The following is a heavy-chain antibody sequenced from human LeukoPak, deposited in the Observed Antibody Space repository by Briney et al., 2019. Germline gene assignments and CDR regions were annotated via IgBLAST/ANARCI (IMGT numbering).Heavy chain of an antibody. V-gene: IGHV3-23*01. CDR3: ALFGELFTNYGMDV. Sequence: GGSLRLSCAASGFTFNTHGMSWVRQAPGKGLEWVSAISGTGGTTFYADSVKGRFTIYRDNAKNSLYLQMNSLRAEDTAVYYCALFGELFTNYGMDVWGQGTTVTVSS. J-gene: IGHJ6*02. CDR1: GFTFNTHG. D-gene: IGHD3-10*02. CDR2: ISGTGGTT.